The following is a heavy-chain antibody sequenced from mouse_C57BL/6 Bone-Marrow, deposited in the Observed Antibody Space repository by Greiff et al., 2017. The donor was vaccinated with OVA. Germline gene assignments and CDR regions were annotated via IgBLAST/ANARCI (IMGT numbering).Heavy chain of an antibody. CDR3: AKPPYDYDVGAWFAY. J-gene: IGHJ3*01. CDR2: IWRGGST. D-gene: IGHD2-4*01. Sequence: QVQLQQSGPGLVQPSQSLSITCTVSGFSLTSYGVHWVRQSPGKGLEWLGVIWRGGSTDYNAAFMSRLSITKDNSKSQVFFKMNSLQAYDTAIYYCAKPPYDYDVGAWFAYWGQGTLVTVSA. V-gene: IGHV2-5*01. CDR1: GFSLTSYG.